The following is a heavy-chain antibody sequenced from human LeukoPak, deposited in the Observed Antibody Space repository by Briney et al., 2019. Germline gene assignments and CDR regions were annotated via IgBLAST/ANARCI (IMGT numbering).Heavy chain of an antibody. CDR1: GGSFSGYY. J-gene: IGHJ4*02. V-gene: IGHV4-34*01. Sequence: SETLSLTCAVYGGSFSGYYWSWIRQPPGKGQERIGEINHSGSTNYNPSLKSRVTISVDTSKNQFSLKLSSVTAADTAVYYCARGADSGYDPLDYWGQGTLVTVSS. CDR2: INHSGST. D-gene: IGHD5-12*01. CDR3: ARGADSGYDPLDY.